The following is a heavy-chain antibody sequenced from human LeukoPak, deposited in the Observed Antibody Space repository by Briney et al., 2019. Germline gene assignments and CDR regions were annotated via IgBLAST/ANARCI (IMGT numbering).Heavy chain of an antibody. Sequence: SETLSLTRTVSGGSISSYYWSWIRQPPGKGLEWIGYIYYSGSTNYNPSLKSRVTISVDTSKNQFSLKLSSVTAADTAVYYCARHYTRPNYYDSSGYPSKPPYYYYYMDVWGKGTTVTVSS. V-gene: IGHV4-59*08. D-gene: IGHD3-22*01. J-gene: IGHJ6*03. CDR3: ARHYTRPNYYDSSGYPSKPPYYYYYMDV. CDR2: IYYSGST. CDR1: GGSISSYY.